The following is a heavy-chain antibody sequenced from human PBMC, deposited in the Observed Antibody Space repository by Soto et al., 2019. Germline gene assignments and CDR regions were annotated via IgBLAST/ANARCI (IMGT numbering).Heavy chain of an antibody. V-gene: IGHV4-31*03. CDR2: IYYTGST. CDR3: ARADYGDRGLAFDS. CDR1: GASTGSGGYY. D-gene: IGHD4-17*01. Sequence: QVQLQESGPGLVKTSQTLSLTCTVSGASTGSGGYYWSWIRQHPGKGLEWLGYIYYTGSTYYSPSLESRASISVDTSKNQFSLKVDSVTAADTAVYYCARADYGDRGLAFDSWGQGTLVTVSS. J-gene: IGHJ4*02.